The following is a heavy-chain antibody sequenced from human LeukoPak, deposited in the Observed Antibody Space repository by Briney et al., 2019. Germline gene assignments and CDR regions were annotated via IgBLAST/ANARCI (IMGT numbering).Heavy chain of an antibody. Sequence: PSETLSLTCTVSGGSITGYYWNWIRQPAGQGLEWLGRVYSSGVGNYNPSLTSRVTMSVDTSKNQFSLKLTSLTAADTAVYYCAREEFLHEIDSSGYFVYWGQGTLVTVSS. CDR1: GGSITGYY. V-gene: IGHV4-4*07. CDR2: VYSSGVG. D-gene: IGHD3-22*01. CDR3: AREEFLHEIDSSGYFVY. J-gene: IGHJ4*02.